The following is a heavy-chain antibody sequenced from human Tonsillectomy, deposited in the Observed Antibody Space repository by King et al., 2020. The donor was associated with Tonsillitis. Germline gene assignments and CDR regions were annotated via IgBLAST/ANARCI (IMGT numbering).Heavy chain of an antibody. Sequence: VQLVESGAEVKKPGASVKVSCKASGYTFTGYYIHWVRQAPGQGLEWMGWINPNSGGTNFAQKFQGWVTMTRDTSISTAYMELSRLNSDDTAVCYCAPGPYSNGWYVADYWGQGTLVTVSS. CDR1: GYTFTGYY. CDR2: INPNSGGT. CDR3: APGPYSNGWYVADY. D-gene: IGHD6-19*01. J-gene: IGHJ4*02. V-gene: IGHV1-2*04.